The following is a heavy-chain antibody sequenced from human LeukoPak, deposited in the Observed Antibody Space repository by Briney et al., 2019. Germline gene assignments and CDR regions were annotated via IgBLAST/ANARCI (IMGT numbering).Heavy chain of an antibody. CDR2: ISSSGSTI. CDR1: GFTFSSYE. J-gene: IGHJ3*02. CDR3: ADTSGYEDAFDI. D-gene: IGHD3-22*01. Sequence: GGSLRLSCAASGFTFSSYEMNWVRQAPGKGLEWASYISSSGSTIYYADSVKGRFTISRDNAKNSLYLQMNSLRAEDTAVYYCADTSGYEDAFDIWGQGKMVTVSS. V-gene: IGHV3-48*03.